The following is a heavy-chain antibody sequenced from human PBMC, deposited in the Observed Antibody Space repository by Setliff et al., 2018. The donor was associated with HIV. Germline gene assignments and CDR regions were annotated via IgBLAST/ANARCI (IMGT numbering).Heavy chain of an antibody. D-gene: IGHD3-3*01. CDR3: ARLTIFGVVMATYDMDV. Sequence: SETLSLTCTVSGGSISSHYWCWIRQPPGKGLEWIGYIYYSGNTNYNPSLKSRVTISVDTSKNQFSLKLSSVTAADTAVYYCARLTIFGVVMATYDMDVWGKGTTVTVSS. CDR2: IYYSGNT. J-gene: IGHJ6*03. V-gene: IGHV4-59*11. CDR1: GGSISSHY.